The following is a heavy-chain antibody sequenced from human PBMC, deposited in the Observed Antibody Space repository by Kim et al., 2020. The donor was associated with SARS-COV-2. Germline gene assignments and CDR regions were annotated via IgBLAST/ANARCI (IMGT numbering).Heavy chain of an antibody. V-gene: IGHV4-39*01. J-gene: IGHJ4*02. CDR3: ARYSSGWLDY. D-gene: IGHD6-19*01. Sequence: STYYNPSLKRRVTISVDTSKNQFSLKLSSVTAADTAVYYCARYSSGWLDYWGQGTLVTVSS. CDR2: ST.